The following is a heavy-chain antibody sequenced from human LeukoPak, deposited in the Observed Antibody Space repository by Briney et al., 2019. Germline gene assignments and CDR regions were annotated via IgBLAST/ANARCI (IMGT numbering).Heavy chain of an antibody. CDR3: ARDSTVINNWFDP. V-gene: IGHV3-30*04. Sequence: GGSLRLSCAASGFTFSSYAMHWVRQAPGKGLEWVAVISYDGSNKYYADSVKGRFTISRDNSKNTLYLQMNSLRAEDTAVYYCARDSTVINNWFDPWGQGTLVTVSS. CDR2: ISYDGSNK. D-gene: IGHD4-11*01. CDR1: GFTFSSYA. J-gene: IGHJ5*02.